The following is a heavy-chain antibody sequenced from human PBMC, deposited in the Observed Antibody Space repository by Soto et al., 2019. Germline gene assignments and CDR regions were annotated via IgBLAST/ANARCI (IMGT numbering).Heavy chain of an antibody. V-gene: IGHV1-18*01. CDR1: GYTFTSYG. Sequence: ASVKVSCKASGYTFTSYGISWVRQAPGQGLEWMGWISAYNGNTNYAQKLQGRVTMTTDTSTSTAYMELRSLRSDDTAVYYCARSNTYYDILTGLLPYYYYYGMDVWGQVTTVTVSS. CDR2: ISAYNGNT. CDR3: ARSNTYYDILTGLLPYYYYYGMDV. D-gene: IGHD3-9*01. J-gene: IGHJ6*02.